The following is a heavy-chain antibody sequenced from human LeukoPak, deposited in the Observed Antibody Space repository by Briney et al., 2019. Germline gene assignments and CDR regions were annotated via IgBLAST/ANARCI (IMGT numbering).Heavy chain of an antibody. V-gene: IGHV3-30*18. J-gene: IGHJ4*02. CDR2: ISYDGSNK. Sequence: GGSLRLSCAASGFTFSSYGMHWVRQAPGKGLEWVAVISYDGSNKYYADSVKGRFTISRDNSKNRLYLQMNSLRAEDTAVYYCAKDASGYYSEYYFDYWGQGTLVTVSS. CDR3: AKDASGYYSEYYFDY. D-gene: IGHD3-22*01. CDR1: GFTFSSYG.